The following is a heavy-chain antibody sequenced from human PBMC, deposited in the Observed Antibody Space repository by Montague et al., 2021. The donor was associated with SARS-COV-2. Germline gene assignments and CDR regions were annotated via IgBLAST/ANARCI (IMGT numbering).Heavy chain of an antibody. V-gene: IGHV4-4*02. CDR2: IYHTGGT. Sequence: SETLSLTCVVSNGSISSDEWWSWVRQAPGKGLEWIGEIYHTGGTNYNPSLRSRVTILVDKSKNQFSLKLTSVTAADTAVYYCARELQYNWFDPWGQGTLVTVSS. D-gene: IGHD2-21*02. CDR1: NGSISSDEW. J-gene: IGHJ5*02. CDR3: ARELQYNWFDP.